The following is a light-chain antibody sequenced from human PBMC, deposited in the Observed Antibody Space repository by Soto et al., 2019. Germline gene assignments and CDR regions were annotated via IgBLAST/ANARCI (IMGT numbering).Light chain of an antibody. Sequence: DIQMTQSPSTLSATAGDRVTITCRASQSISSWLAWYQHKPGKAPKLLIYDASNLDSGVQSRFSGSGSGTEFSLTISILHPDDCASYYCQQYENYWTFGQGTRLEIK. J-gene: IGKJ1*01. CDR1: QSISSW. V-gene: IGKV1-5*01. CDR3: QQYENYWT. CDR2: DAS.